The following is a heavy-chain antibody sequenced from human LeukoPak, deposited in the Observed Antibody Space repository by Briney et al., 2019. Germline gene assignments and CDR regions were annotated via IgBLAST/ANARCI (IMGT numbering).Heavy chain of an antibody. CDR1: GYSISSGYY. V-gene: IGHV4-38-2*02. CDR3: ARGRYCSSTSCYYWFDP. D-gene: IGHD2-2*01. CDR2: IYHSGST. J-gene: IGHJ5*02. Sequence: SETLSLTCTVSGYSISSGYYWGWIRQPPGKGLEWIGSIYHSGSTYYNPSLKSRVTISVDKSKNQFSLKLSSVTAADTAVYYCARGRYCSSTSCYYWFDPWGQGTLVTVSS.